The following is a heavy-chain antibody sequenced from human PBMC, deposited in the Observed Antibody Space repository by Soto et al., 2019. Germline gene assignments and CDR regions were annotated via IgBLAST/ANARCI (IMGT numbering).Heavy chain of an antibody. CDR3: ARVSRAGATWDYYYDMDV. V-gene: IGHV3-33*08. Sequence: GGSLRLSCAVSGFKFDTHVMHWVRQAPGKGLEWVAVIWSDGTHANYGGSVKGRFTISRDNSNNMLYLQMNSLRVEDTAVYYCARVSRAGATWDYYYDMDVWGQGTAVTVSS. CDR1: GFKFDTHV. J-gene: IGHJ6*02. CDR2: IWSDGTHA. D-gene: IGHD1-26*01.